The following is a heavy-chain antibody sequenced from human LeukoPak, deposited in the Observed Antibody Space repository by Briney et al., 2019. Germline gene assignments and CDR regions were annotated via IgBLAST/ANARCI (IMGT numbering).Heavy chain of an antibody. V-gene: IGHV1-8*01. CDR2: MNPNSGNT. CDR3: ARVAAARPFWINWGLGIRHYYYYGMDV. Sequence: ASVKVSCKASGYTFTSYDINWVRQATGQGLEWMGWMNPNSGNTGYAQKFQGRVTMTRNTSISTAYMELSSLRSEDTAVYYCARVAAARPFWINWGLGIRHYYYYGMDVWGQGTTVTVSS. CDR1: GYTFTSYD. J-gene: IGHJ6*02. D-gene: IGHD6-6*01.